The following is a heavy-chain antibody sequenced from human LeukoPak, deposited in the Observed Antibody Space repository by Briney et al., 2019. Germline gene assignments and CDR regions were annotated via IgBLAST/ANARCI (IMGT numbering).Heavy chain of an antibody. CDR1: GYSFTSYW. CDR2: IYPGDSEA. Sequence: GESLKISCKGSGYSFTSYWIGWVRPMPGKGLEWMGIIYPGDSEARYSPSFQGQVTISADKSISTAYLQWSSLKASDTAMYYCARLFRGHDYMHFDPWGQGTLVTVSS. J-gene: IGHJ5*02. D-gene: IGHD4-11*01. V-gene: IGHV5-51*01. CDR3: ARLFRGHDYMHFDP.